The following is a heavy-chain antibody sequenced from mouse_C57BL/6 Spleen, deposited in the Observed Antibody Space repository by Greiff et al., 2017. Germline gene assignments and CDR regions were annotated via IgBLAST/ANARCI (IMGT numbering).Heavy chain of an antibody. Sequence: VQLQQSGPELVKPGASVKISCKASGYTFTDYYINWVKQRPGQGLEWIGWIFPGSGSPYYNEKFKGKATITEDKASSTAYMLLSSLTSEDSAVYFCAPTGTGYAMDYWGQGTSVTVSS. CDR2: IFPGSGSP. D-gene: IGHD4-1*02. CDR3: APTGTGYAMDY. J-gene: IGHJ4*01. CDR1: GYTFTDYY. V-gene: IGHV1-75*01.